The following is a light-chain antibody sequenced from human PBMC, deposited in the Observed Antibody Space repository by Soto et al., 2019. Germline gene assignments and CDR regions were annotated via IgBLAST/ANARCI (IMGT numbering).Light chain of an antibody. CDR2: DAS. J-gene: IGKJ1*01. Sequence: DIQMTQSPSSLSASVGDRVTITCRASQGISSWLAWYQQKPGKAPKLLIYDASTLESGVPSRFSGSRSGTEFTLTISSLQPDDFATYYCQQYGTYLWTFGQGTKVDIK. CDR3: QQYGTYLWT. V-gene: IGKV1-5*01. CDR1: QGISSW.